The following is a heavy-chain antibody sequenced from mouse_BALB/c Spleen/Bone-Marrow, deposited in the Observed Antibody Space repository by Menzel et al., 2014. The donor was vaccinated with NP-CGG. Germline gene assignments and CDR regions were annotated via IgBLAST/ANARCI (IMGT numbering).Heavy chain of an antibody. D-gene: IGHD2-4*01. CDR3: ARRRDYDYFDY. J-gene: IGHJ2*01. CDR2: ISSGGTYT. CDR1: GFTFSNYG. Sequence: DVKLVESGGDLVKPGGSLKLSCAASGFTFSNYGMSWVRQIPDERLEWVATISSGGTYTFYPDSVKGRFTISRDNTKNSLTLQMTSLKSEDTAMYYCARRRDYDYFDYWGQGTTLTVSS. V-gene: IGHV5-6*02.